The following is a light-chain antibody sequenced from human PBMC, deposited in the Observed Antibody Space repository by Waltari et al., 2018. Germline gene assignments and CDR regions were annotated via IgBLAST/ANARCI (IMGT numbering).Light chain of an antibody. J-gene: IGLJ1*01. CDR3: QSYDSSLRGV. CDR1: SHNIGADSA. Sequence: QSVLTQPPSVSGAPGQSVPISCTGSSHNIGADSAVKWYQQLPGTAPQLLIFGNSNRPSGVPDRFSGSKSGTSASLAITGLQAEDEADYYCQSYDSSLRGVFGTGTKVTVL. V-gene: IGLV1-40*01. CDR2: GNS.